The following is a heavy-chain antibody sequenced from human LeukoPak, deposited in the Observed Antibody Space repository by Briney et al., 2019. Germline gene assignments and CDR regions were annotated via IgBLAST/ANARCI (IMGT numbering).Heavy chain of an antibody. CDR1: GLTFSSYA. J-gene: IGHJ4*02. Sequence: AGGSLRLSCAASGLTFSSYAMHWVRQAPGKGLEWVAVISYDGSNKYYADSVKGRFTISRDNSKNTLYLQMNSLRAEDTAVYYCARDAPDFGKVDYWGQGTLVTVSS. CDR3: ARDAPDFGKVDY. CDR2: ISYDGSNK. D-gene: IGHD3-10*01. V-gene: IGHV3-30-3*01.